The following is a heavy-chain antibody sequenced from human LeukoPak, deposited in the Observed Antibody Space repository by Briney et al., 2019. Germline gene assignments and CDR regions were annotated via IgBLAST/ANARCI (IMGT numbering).Heavy chain of an antibody. CDR3: ATLGGTTDYYYGMDV. D-gene: IGHD4-17*01. V-gene: IGHV4-30-2*01. CDR2: IYHSGST. Sequence: SETLSLTCTVSGGSISSGGYYWSWIRQPPGKGLEWIGYIYHSGSTYYNPSLKSRVTISVDKSKNQFSLKLSSVTAADTAVYYCATLGGTTDYYYGMDVWGQGTTVTVSS. J-gene: IGHJ6*02. CDR1: GGSISSGGYY.